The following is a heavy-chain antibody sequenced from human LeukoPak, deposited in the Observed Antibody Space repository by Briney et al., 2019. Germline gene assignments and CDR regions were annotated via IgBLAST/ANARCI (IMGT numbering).Heavy chain of an antibody. CDR3: ARAVGPLDY. D-gene: IGHD1-26*01. J-gene: IGHJ4*02. CDR1: GFTFSTYG. Sequence: GGSLRLSCAASGFTFSTYGMHWVRQAPGKGLDWVAVIWFDGSEKYYADAVKGRFTISRDNSKNTLHLQMDSLRAEDTAVYYCARAVGPLDYWGQGTLVTVSS. V-gene: IGHV3-33*01. CDR2: IWFDGSEK.